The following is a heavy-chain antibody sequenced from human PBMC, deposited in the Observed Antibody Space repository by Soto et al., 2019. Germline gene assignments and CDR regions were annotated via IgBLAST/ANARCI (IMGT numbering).Heavy chain of an antibody. CDR3: ARAPYYYDSSGYYY. CDR1: GYTFPRYA. CDR2: INAGNGNA. V-gene: IGHV1-3*01. J-gene: IGHJ4*02. Sequence: AAVKVSCLASGYTFPRYAMHWVRQAPGQRLEWMGWINAGNGNAKYSQKFQSRVSITRDTSASTDNMDLSSLRSEDTAVYYGARAPYYYDSSGYYYWGQGTLVTVSS. D-gene: IGHD3-22*01.